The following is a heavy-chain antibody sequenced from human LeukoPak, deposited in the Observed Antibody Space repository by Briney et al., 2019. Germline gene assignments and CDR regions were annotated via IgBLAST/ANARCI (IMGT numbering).Heavy chain of an antibody. CDR3: ARDLESLGYFVGGWFDP. J-gene: IGHJ5*02. CDR2: IYHSGST. D-gene: IGHD3-9*01. Sequence: SETLSLTCTVSGGSISSGGYYWSWIRQPPGKGLEWIGYIYHSGSTYYNPSLKSRVTISVDRSKNQFSLKLSSVTAADTAVYYCARDLESLGYFVGGWFDPWGQGTLVTVSS. CDR1: GGSISSGGYY. V-gene: IGHV4-30-2*01.